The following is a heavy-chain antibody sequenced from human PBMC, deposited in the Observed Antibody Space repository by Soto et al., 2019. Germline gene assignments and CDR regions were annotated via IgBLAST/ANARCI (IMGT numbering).Heavy chain of an antibody. CDR3: ARQHYYYYYMDV. CDR2: INHSGST. J-gene: IGHJ6*03. CDR1: GGSFSGYY. V-gene: IGHV4-34*01. Sequence: QVQLQQWGAGLLKPSESLSLTCAVYGGSFSGYYWSWIRQPPGKGLEWIGEINHSGSTNYNPSLKSRVTISVDTSKNQFSLKLSSVTAADTAVYYCARQHYYYYYMDVWGKGTTVTVSS.